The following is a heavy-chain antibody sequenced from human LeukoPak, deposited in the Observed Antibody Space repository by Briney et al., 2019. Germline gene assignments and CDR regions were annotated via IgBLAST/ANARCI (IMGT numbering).Heavy chain of an antibody. CDR1: GFTFSSYW. CDR2: INTDGSST. V-gene: IGHV3-74*01. D-gene: IGHD3-3*01. CDR3: ARAEGTYDFWSGYYTY. J-gene: IGHJ4*02. Sequence: GGSLRLSCAASGFTFSSYWMHWVRQAPGKGLVWVSRINTDGSSTSYADSVKGRFTISRDNAKNTLYLQMNSLRAEDTAVYYCARAEGTYDFWSGYYTYWGQGTLVTVSS.